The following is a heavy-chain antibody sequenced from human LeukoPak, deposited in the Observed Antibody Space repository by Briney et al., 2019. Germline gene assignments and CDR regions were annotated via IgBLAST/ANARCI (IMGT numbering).Heavy chain of an antibody. V-gene: IGHV4-59*01. Sequence: SETLSLTCTVSGGSIRSYYWSWIRQPPGKGLEWIGYIYYSGSTNYNPSLKSRVTISVDTSKNQFSLKLSSVTAADTAVYYCARFPIYGDSHFDYWGQGTLVTVSS. D-gene: IGHD4-17*01. CDR3: ARFPIYGDSHFDY. J-gene: IGHJ4*02. CDR2: IYYSGST. CDR1: GGSIRSYY.